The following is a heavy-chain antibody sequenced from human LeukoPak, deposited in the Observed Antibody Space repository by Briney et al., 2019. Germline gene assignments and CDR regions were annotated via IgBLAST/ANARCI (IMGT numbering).Heavy chain of an antibody. CDR1: GXSISSSSYY. D-gene: IGHD2-15*01. V-gene: IGHV4-39*07. CDR3: ARGDCSGGSCSNFDY. CDR2: ISYSGST. J-gene: IGHJ4*02. Sequence: SETLSLTCTVSGXSISSSSYYWGWIRQPPGKGLEWIGSISYSGSTYYNPSLKSRVTMSVDTSKNQFSLKLSSVTAADTAVYYCARGDCSGGSCSNFDYWGQGTLVTVSS.